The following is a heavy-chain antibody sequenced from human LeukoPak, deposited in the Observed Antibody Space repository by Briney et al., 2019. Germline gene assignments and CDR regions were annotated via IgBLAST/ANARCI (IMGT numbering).Heavy chain of an antibody. Sequence: SETLSLTCTVSGGSISSSSYYWGWIRQPPGKGLEWIGSIYYSGSTYYNPSLKSRVTISVYTSKNQFSLKLSSVTAADTAVYYCARLPFDWLLLFDPWGQGTLVTVSS. CDR1: GGSISSSSYY. J-gene: IGHJ5*02. CDR2: IYYSGST. D-gene: IGHD3-9*01. CDR3: ARLPFDWLLLFDP. V-gene: IGHV4-39*07.